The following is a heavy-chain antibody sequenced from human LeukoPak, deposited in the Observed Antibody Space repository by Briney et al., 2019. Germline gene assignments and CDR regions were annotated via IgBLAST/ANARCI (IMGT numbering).Heavy chain of an antibody. CDR3: AAFDSSALDAFDI. D-gene: IGHD3-22*01. CDR2: ISSSSSYI. J-gene: IGHJ3*02. Sequence: SGGSLRLSCAASGFTFSSYIMNWVRQAPGKGLEWVSSISSSSSYIYYADSVKGRFTISRDNAKNSLYLQMNSLRAEDTAVYYCAAFDSSALDAFDIWGQGTMVTVSS. V-gene: IGHV3-21*01. CDR1: GFTFSSYI.